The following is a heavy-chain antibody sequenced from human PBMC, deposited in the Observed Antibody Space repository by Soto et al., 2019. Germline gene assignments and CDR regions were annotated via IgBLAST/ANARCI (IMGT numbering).Heavy chain of an antibody. Sequence: QVQLVQSGAEVKKPGSSVKVSYKASGGTFNSYTFSWVRQAPGQGLEWMGRIIPVLSMSTYAQKFQGRVSLIADKSTNTAYMELYSLRSDDTAVYYCARSYGSGSRPFDYWGQGTLVTVSS. J-gene: IGHJ4*02. CDR1: GGTFNSYT. CDR3: ARSYGSGSRPFDY. D-gene: IGHD3-10*01. CDR2: IIPVLSMS. V-gene: IGHV1-69*02.